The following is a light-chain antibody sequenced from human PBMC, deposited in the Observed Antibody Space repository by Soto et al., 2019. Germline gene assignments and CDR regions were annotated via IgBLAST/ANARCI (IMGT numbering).Light chain of an antibody. CDR2: GAS. CDR1: QSVSSN. CDR3: QQYGSSPPIT. J-gene: IGKJ5*01. V-gene: IGKV3-15*01. Sequence: EIVMTQSPATQSVSPGGRATLSCGAGQSVSSNLAWYQQKPGQAPRLLIYGASTRATGIPARFSGSGSGTEFTLTISRLEPEDFAVYSCQQYGSSPPITFGQGTRLEIK.